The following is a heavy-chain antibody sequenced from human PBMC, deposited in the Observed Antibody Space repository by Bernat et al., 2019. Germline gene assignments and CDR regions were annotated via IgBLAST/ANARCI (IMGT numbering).Heavy chain of an antibody. CDR1: GFTFSSYG. Sequence: QVQLVESGGGVVQPGRSLRLSCAASGFTFSSYGMHWVRQAPGKGLEWVAVISYDGSNKYYADSVKGRVTISRDNSKNTLYLQMNSLRAEDTAVYYCAKSTMYYFDYWGQGTLVTVSS. J-gene: IGHJ4*02. CDR3: AKSTMYYFDY. CDR2: ISYDGSNK. D-gene: IGHD5-24*01. V-gene: IGHV3-30*18.